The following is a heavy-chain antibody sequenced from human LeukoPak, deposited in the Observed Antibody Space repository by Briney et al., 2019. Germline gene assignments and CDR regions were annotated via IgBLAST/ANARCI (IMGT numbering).Heavy chain of an antibody. V-gene: IGHV3-30*18. CDR1: GFTFSSYG. CDR2: ISYDGSNK. D-gene: IGHD6-19*01. Sequence: GGSLRHSCAASGFTFSSYGMHWVRQAPGKGLEWVAVISYDGSNKYYADSVKGRFTISRDNSKNTLYLQMNSLRAEDTAVYYCAKTPSPLSGWIDYWGQGTLVTVSS. CDR3: AKTPSPLSGWIDY. J-gene: IGHJ4*02.